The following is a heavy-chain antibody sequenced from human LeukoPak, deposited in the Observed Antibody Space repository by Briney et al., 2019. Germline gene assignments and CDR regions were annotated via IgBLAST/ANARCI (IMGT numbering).Heavy chain of an antibody. D-gene: IGHD3-10*01. Sequence: SETLSLTCAVYGGSFSGYYWSWIRQPPGKGLEWIGEINHSGSTNYNPYLKSRVTISVDTSKNQLSLKLSSVTAADTAVYYCASLYGFGEPLPLFFDYWGQGTLVTVSS. CDR2: INHSGST. V-gene: IGHV4-34*01. CDR3: ASLYGFGEPLPLFFDY. CDR1: GGSFSGYY. J-gene: IGHJ4*02.